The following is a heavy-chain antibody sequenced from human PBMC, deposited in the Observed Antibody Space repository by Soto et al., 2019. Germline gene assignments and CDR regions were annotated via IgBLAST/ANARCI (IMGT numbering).Heavy chain of an antibody. J-gene: IGHJ4*02. CDR2: IYYSGST. V-gene: IGHV4-39*01. CDR1: GGSISSSSYY. CDR3: ATSIIAAAIADY. D-gene: IGHD6-13*01. Sequence: SSVTMSLTCTVAGGSISSSSYYWGWIRQPPGKGLEWIGSIYYSGSTYYNPSLKSRVTISVDTSKNQFSLKLSSVTAADTAVYYCATSIIAAAIADYWGQGTLVTVSS.